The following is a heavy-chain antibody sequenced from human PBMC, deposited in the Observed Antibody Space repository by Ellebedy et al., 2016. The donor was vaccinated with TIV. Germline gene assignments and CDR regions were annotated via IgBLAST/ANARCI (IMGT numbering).Heavy chain of an antibody. CDR2: MYFSGGT. V-gene: IGHV4-59*01. CDR1: GGSISGYY. J-gene: IGHJ4*02. D-gene: IGHD6-25*01. Sequence: MPSETLSLTCTVSGGSISGYYWGWIRHPPGKGLEWTGYMYFSGGTNSNPSLKSRVTISVDTSNNLFSLTLDSVTAADTAVYYCARFVAAHGYDYWGQGTLVTVSS. CDR3: ARFVAAHGYDY.